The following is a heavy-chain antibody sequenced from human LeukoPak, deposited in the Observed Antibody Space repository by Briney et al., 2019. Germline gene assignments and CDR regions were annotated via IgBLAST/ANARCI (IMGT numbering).Heavy chain of an antibody. CDR1: GGSISSSTYY. D-gene: IGHD6-13*01. J-gene: IGHJ5*02. CDR2: ITYSGST. CDR3: ARHGYSTSRFMPRWLDP. Sequence: SETLSLTCTVSGGSISSSTYYWGWIRQPPGKGLEWIGSITYSGSTYYNPSLKSRVTISVDTSKNQFSLKLSSVTAADTAVYYCARHGYSTSRFMPRWLDPWGQGTLVTVSS. V-gene: IGHV4-39*01.